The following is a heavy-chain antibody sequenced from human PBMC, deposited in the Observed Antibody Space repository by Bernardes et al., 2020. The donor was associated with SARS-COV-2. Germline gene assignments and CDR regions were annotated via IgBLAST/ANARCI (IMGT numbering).Heavy chain of an antibody. Sequence: ASVKVSCKASGYTFTGYYMHWVRQAPGQGLEWMGWINPNSGGTNYAQKLQGWVTMTRDTSISTAYMELSRLRSDDTAVYYCAREGHYYGSGSHAWFDPWGQGTLVTVSS. J-gene: IGHJ5*02. CDR1: GYTFTGYY. CDR2: INPNSGGT. V-gene: IGHV1-2*04. D-gene: IGHD3-10*01. CDR3: AREGHYYGSGSHAWFDP.